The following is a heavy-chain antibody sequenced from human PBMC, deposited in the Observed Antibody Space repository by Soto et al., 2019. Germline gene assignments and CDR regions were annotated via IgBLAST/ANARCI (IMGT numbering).Heavy chain of an antibody. D-gene: IGHD3-22*01. CDR2: ISGSGRST. Sequence: LRLSCAASKFTFSNYAMSWVRQAPGKGLQWVSAISGSGRSTYYADFVEGRFTISRDNSKSTLYLQMSSLRAEDTAVYYCFNYDSGGYSIDWGQGTLVTVSS. CDR1: KFTFSNYA. J-gene: IGHJ4*02. V-gene: IGHV3-23*01. CDR3: FNYDSGGYSID.